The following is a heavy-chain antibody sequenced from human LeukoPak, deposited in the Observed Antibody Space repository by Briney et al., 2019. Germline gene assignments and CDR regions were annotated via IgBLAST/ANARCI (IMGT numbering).Heavy chain of an antibody. D-gene: IGHD3-22*01. J-gene: IGHJ4*02. CDR2: IYTSGST. V-gene: IGHV4-61*02. CDR3: ARGRITDYYYDSSGYYFDY. Sequence: SETLSLTCTVSGGSISSGSYYWSWIRQPAGKGLEWIGRIYTSGSTNYNPSLKSRVTISVDTSKNQFSLKLSSVTAADTAVYYCARGRITDYYYDSSGYYFDYWDQGTLVTVSS. CDR1: GGSISSGSYY.